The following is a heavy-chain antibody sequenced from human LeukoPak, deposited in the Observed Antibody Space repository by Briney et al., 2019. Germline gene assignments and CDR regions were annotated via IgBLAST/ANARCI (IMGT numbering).Heavy chain of an antibody. CDR3: AKGSVLLWFGAFDP. J-gene: IGHJ5*02. CDR1: GFTFSSYA. CDR2: ISGSGGST. D-gene: IGHD3-10*01. Sequence: GGSLRLSCAASGFTFSSYAMSWVRQAPGKGLEWVSAISGSGGSTYYADSVKGRFTISRDNSKNTLYLQMYSLRAEDTAVYYCAKGSVLLWFGAFDPWGQGTLVTVSS. V-gene: IGHV3-23*01.